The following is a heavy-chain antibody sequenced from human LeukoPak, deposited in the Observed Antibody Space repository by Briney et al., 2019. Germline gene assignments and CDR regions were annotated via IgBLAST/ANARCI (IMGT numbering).Heavy chain of an antibody. V-gene: IGHV1-69*05. CDR2: IIPIFGKA. D-gene: IGHD3-9*01. CDR1: GGTFSSYA. CDR3: ARKLRRRYDILTGSLHSEDDAFDI. J-gene: IGHJ3*02. Sequence: SVKVSCKASGGTFSSYAISWVRQAPGQGLEWMGRIIPIFGKANYAQKFQGRVTITTDESTSTAYMELSSLRSEETAVYYCARKLRRRYDILTGSLHSEDDAFDIWGQGTMVTVSS.